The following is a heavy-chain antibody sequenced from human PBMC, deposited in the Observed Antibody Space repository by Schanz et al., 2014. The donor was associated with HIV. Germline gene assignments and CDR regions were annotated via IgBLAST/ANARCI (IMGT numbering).Heavy chain of an antibody. J-gene: IGHJ6*02. CDR2: ISWSETKI. D-gene: IGHD3-22*01. Sequence: QVQLVESGGGVVQPGRSLRLSCVASAFNFDSYGMHWVRQAPGKGLEWVSGISWSETKIGYADSVKGRFTISRDNSKNTMYLKMNSLRVDDTAVYYCAKDRNYYDNRYLGKGNYYYYYGMDVWGQGTTVTVSS. CDR3: AKDRNYYDNRYLGKGNYYYYYGMDV. CDR1: AFNFDSYG. V-gene: IGHV3-NL1*01.